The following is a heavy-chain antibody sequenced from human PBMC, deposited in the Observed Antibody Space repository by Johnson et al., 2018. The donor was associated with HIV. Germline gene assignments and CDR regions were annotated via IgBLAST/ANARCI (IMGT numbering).Heavy chain of an antibody. V-gene: IGHV3-30-3*01. D-gene: IGHD5-12*01. CDR2: ISYDGSNK. CDR3: AREGGGYDGKGAFDI. J-gene: IGHJ3*02. Sequence: QVQLVESGGGVVQPGGSLRLSCAASGFTFSSYAMHWVRQAPGQGLEWVAVISYDGSNKYYADSVKGRFTISRDNSKNTLYLQMNSLRAEDTAVYYCAREGGGYDGKGAFDIWGQGTMVTVSS. CDR1: GFTFSSYA.